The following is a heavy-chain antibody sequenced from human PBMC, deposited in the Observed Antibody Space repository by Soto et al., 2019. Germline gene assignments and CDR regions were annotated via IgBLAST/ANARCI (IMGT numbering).Heavy chain of an antibody. CDR1: GGSISSYY. Sequence: SETLFLTCTVSGGSISSYYWSWIRQPPGKGLEWIGYIYYSGSTNYNPSLKSRVTISVDTSKNQFSLKLSSVTAADTAVYYCARLPYLDSSSFTWFDPWGQGTLVTVSS. V-gene: IGHV4-59*08. CDR3: ARLPYLDSSSFTWFDP. D-gene: IGHD6-13*01. CDR2: IYYSGST. J-gene: IGHJ5*02.